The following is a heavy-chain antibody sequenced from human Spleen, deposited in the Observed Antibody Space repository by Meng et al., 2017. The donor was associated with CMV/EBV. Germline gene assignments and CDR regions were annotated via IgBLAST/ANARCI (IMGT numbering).Heavy chain of an antibody. CDR2: IWYDGSNK. D-gene: IGHD2-2*01. CDR3: ARSYKDCSSTSCYGTDYYYYGMDV. V-gene: IGHV3-33*08. Sequence: GESLKISCAASGFNFSDYYMTWVRQAPGKGLEWVAVIWYDGSNKYYADSVKGRFTISRDNAKNTLYLQMNSLRAEDTAVYYCARSYKDCSSTSCYGTDYYYYGMDVWGQGTTVTVSS. CDR1: GFNFSDYY. J-gene: IGHJ6*02.